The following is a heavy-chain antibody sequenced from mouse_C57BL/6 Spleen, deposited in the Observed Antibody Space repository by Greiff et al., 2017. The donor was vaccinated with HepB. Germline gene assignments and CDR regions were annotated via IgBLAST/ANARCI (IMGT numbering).Heavy chain of an antibody. CDR1: GFTFSDYG. V-gene: IGHV5-17*01. CDR2: ISSGSSTI. J-gene: IGHJ2*01. D-gene: IGHD1-1*01. Sequence: EVQGVESGGGLVKPGGSLKLSCAASGFTFSDYGMHWVRQAPEKGLEWVAYISSGSSTIYYADTVKGRFTISRDNAKNTLFLQMTSLRSEDTAMYYCARESQNYYGSSYFDYWGQGTTLTVSS. CDR3: ARESQNYYGSSYFDY.